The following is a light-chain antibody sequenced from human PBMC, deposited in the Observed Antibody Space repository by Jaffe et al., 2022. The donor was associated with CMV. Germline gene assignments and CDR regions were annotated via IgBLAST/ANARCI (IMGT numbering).Light chain of an antibody. CDR2: EDN. CDR3: QSYDSSNVI. Sequence: NFMLTQPYSVSESPGKTVTISCTRSSGSIASNSVQWYQQRPGSAPTTMIYEDNQRLSGVPDRFSGSIDSSSNSASLTISGLKTEDEADYYCQSYDSSNVIFGGGTKLTVL. CDR1: SGSIASNS. J-gene: IGLJ2*01. V-gene: IGLV6-57*04.